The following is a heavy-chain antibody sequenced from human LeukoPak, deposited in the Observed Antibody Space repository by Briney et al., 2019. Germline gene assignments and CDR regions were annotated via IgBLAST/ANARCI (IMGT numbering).Heavy chain of an antibody. D-gene: IGHD3-22*01. J-gene: IGHJ6*02. CDR1: GFTFSSYG. CDR2: ISYDGSNK. Sequence: GGSLRLSCAASGFTFSSYGMHWVRRAPGKGLEWVAVISYDGSNKYYADSVKGRFTISRDNSKNTLYLQMNSLRAEDTAVYYCAKGPPSYYDSSGYYSPPWNYYYYGMDAWGQGTTVTVSS. CDR3: AKGPPSYYDSSGYYSPPWNYYYYGMDA. V-gene: IGHV3-30*18.